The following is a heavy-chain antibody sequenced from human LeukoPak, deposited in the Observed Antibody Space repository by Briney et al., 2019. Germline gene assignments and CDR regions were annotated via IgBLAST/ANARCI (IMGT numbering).Heavy chain of an antibody. Sequence: ASVKVSCKASGGTFTSYAISWVRHCPGQRLEWMGRIIPILGIANYAQKFQGRVTITADKSTSTAYMELSSLRSEDTAVYYCARAYSPGRFDPWGQGTLVTVSS. CDR2: IIPILGIA. J-gene: IGHJ5*02. D-gene: IGHD2-21*01. CDR3: ARAYSPGRFDP. V-gene: IGHV1-69*04. CDR1: GGTFTSYA.